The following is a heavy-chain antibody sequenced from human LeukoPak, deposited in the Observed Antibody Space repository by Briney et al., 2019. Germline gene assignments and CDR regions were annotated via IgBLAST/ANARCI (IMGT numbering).Heavy chain of an antibody. CDR2: IYHSGST. J-gene: IGHJ4*02. D-gene: IGHD6-13*01. V-gene: IGHV4-38-2*02. CDR1: GYSISSGYY. Sequence: SETLSLTCAVSGYSISSGYYWGWIRQPPGKGLEWIGSIYHSGSTNYNPPLKSRATISVDTSKNQFSLKLSSVTAADTAVYYCAREVAAAGREVDYWGQGTLVTVSS. CDR3: AREVAAAGREVDY.